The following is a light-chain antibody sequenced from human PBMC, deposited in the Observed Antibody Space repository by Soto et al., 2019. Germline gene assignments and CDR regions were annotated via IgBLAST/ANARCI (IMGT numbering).Light chain of an antibody. Sequence: DIQMTQSPSSLSASVGDRVTITCRASQTISTNLNWYQQKAGKAPKLLIYAASSLQSGVPSRFSGSGSGTDFTLTISSLQPEAFATYYCQQTYRAPLTFGGGTKVEIK. V-gene: IGKV1-39*01. J-gene: IGKJ4*01. CDR3: QQTYRAPLT. CDR1: QTISTN. CDR2: AAS.